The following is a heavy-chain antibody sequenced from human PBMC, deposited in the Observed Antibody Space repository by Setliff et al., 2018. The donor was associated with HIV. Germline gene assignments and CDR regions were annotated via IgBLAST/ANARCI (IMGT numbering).Heavy chain of an antibody. V-gene: IGHV1-3*01. CDR2: INAGNGNT. Sequence: ASVKVSCKASGYTFTSYAMHWVRQAPGQRLEWMGWINAGNGNTKYSQKFQGRVTITRGTSASTAYMELSSLRSEDTAVYYCARQGAVASLFDYWGQGTLVTVSS. CDR1: GYTFTSYA. J-gene: IGHJ4*02. CDR3: ARQGAVASLFDY. D-gene: IGHD6-19*01.